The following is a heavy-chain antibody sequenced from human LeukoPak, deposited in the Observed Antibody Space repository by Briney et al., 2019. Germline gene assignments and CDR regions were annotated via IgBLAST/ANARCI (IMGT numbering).Heavy chain of an antibody. Sequence: ASVKVSCKASGYTFTSYGISWVRQAPGQGLEWMGWISAYNGNTNYAQKLQGRVTMTTDTSTSTAYMELRSLGSDDTAVYYCARVPQYFDWLSSGFDYWGQGTLVTVSS. CDR2: ISAYNGNT. D-gene: IGHD3-9*01. CDR3: ARVPQYFDWLSSGFDY. V-gene: IGHV1-18*04. CDR1: GYTFTSYG. J-gene: IGHJ4*02.